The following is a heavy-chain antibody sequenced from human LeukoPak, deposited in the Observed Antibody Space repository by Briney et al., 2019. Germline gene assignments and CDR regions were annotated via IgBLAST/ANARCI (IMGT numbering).Heavy chain of an antibody. Sequence: GRSLRLSCAASGFTFSSYAMHWVRQAPGKGLEWVAVISYDGSNKYYADSVKGRFTISRDNSKNTLYLQMNSLRAEDTAVYYCARGLIKGIAVAGSGWGRGTLVTVSS. CDR1: GFTFSSYA. CDR2: ISYDGSNK. CDR3: ARGLIKGIAVAGSG. J-gene: IGHJ4*02. D-gene: IGHD6-19*01. V-gene: IGHV3-30-3*01.